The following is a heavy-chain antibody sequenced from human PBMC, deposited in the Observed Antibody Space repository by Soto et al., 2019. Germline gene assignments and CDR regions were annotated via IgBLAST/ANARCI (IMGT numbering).Heavy chain of an antibody. CDR1: GVSITEDY. V-gene: IGHV4-4*07. J-gene: IGHJ4*02. CDR2: VYTSGST. CDR3: AKTRGRGYFDS. Sequence: QVQLQESGPGLVKPSETPSLTCTVSGVSITEDYWSWIRQPAGKGLEWIGRVYTSGSTNFNPSLKSRVTMSVDRSKKQISLNLTSVTAADTAVYYCAKTRGRGYFDSWGQGTLVTVSS. D-gene: IGHD3-16*01.